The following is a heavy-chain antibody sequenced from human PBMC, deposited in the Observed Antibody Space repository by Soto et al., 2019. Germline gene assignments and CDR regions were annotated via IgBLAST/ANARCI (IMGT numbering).Heavy chain of an antibody. J-gene: IGHJ4*02. CDR2: IRSKTDGGTT. V-gene: IGHV3-15*01. CDR1: RFPFSNAW. Sequence: EVQLVESGGGLVKPGGSLRLSCAASRFPFSNAWMRWVRQAPGKGLEWVGRIRSKTDGGTTEYAAPVKGRFAISRDDSNNTLYLQMNSLKSEDTAVYYCTTRYSCYDYVGYWGQGTLVTVAS. CDR3: TTRYSCYDYVGY. D-gene: IGHD5-12*01.